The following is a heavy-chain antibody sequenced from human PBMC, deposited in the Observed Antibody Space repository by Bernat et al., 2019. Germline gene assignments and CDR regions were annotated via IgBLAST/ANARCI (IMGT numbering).Heavy chain of an antibody. J-gene: IGHJ4*02. D-gene: IGHD6-19*01. V-gene: IGHV3-30-3*01. CDR3: AGVYSSGWKRRGEVGGIDY. Sequence: QVQLVESGGGVVQPGRSLRLSCAASGFTFSSYAMHWVRQAPGKGLEWVAVISYDGSNKYYADSVKGRFTISRDNSKNTLYLQMNSLRAEETAVDYCAGVYSSGWKRRGEVGGIDYWGQGTLVTVSS. CDR1: GFTFSSYA. CDR2: ISYDGSNK.